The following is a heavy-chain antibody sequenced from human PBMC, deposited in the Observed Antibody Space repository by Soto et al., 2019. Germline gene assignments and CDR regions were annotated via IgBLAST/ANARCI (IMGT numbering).Heavy chain of an antibody. D-gene: IGHD3-10*01. CDR3: ARVGTIYGSGSYYSHYYYYGMDV. CDR2: INSDGSST. Sequence: GGSLRLSCAASGFTFSSYWMHWVRQAPGKGLVWVSRINSDGSSTSYADSVKGRFTISRDNAKNTLYLQMNSLRAEDTAVYYCARVGTIYGSGSYYSHYYYYGMDVWGQGTTVTVSS. V-gene: IGHV3-74*01. CDR1: GFTFSSYW. J-gene: IGHJ6*02.